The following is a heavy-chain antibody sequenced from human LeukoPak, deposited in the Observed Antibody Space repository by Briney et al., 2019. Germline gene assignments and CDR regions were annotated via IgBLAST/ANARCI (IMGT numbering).Heavy chain of an antibody. CDR2: MNPNSGNT. CDR3: ARGIVAYYYDSSGTAWDY. Sequence: ASAKVSCKASGYTFTSYDINWVRQATGQGLEWMGWMNPNSGNTGYAQKFQGRVTMTRNTSISTAYMELSSLRSEDTAVYYCARGIVAYYYDSSGTAWDYWGQGTLVTVSS. D-gene: IGHD3-22*01. V-gene: IGHV1-8*01. CDR1: GYTFTSYD. J-gene: IGHJ4*02.